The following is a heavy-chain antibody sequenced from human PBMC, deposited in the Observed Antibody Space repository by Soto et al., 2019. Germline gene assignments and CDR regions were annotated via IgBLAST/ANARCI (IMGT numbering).Heavy chain of an antibody. CDR3: ARVWGMTPDY. V-gene: IGHV4-31*03. CDR2: FYFSGST. Sequence: QVQLQESGPGLVKPSQTLSLTCTVSGGSISSGGYYWSWLRQHPGKGLGWIGHFYFSGSTYYNPSLKSRVTMSVDTSKNQFSLKLSSVTAADTAMYYCARVWGMTPDYWGQGTLVTVSS. CDR1: GGSISSGGYY. D-gene: IGHD7-27*01. J-gene: IGHJ4*02.